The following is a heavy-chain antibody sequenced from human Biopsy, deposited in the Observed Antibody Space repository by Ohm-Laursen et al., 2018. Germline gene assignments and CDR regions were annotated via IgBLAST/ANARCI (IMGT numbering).Heavy chain of an antibody. CDR1: GFTFTSYA. J-gene: IGHJ6*02. CDR2: IYYSVMT. Sequence: LRLSCSASGFTFTSYAMHWVRQAPGKGLEWIGHIYYSVMTNYNPSLQSRASISVDTSRNQVSLTLSSVTAADTAVYYCARDSGILNYGNFKYYHYYGMDVWGQGTKVAVSS. CDR3: ARDSGILNYGNFKYYHYYGMDV. V-gene: IGHV4-59*01. D-gene: IGHD4-11*01.